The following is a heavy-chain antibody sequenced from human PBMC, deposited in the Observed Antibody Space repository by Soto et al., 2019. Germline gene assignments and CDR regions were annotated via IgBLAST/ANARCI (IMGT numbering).Heavy chain of an antibody. CDR1: GGSFSGYY. V-gene: IGHV4-34*01. D-gene: IGHD5-12*01. CDR3: ARVFNYVDIVASGDY. Sequence: SETLSLTCAVYGGSFSGYYWSWIRQPPGKGLEWIGEINHSGSTNYNPSLKSRVTISVDTSKNQFSLKLSSVTAADTAVYYCARVFNYVDIVASGDYWGQGTLVTVSS. CDR2: INHSGST. J-gene: IGHJ4*02.